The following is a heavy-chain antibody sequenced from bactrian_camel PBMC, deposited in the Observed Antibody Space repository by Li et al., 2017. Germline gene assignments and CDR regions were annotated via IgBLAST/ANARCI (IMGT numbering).Heavy chain of an antibody. CDR3: LGTYGAS. D-gene: IGHD6*01. CDR2: IGGGST. CDR1: GFTFGYVD. Sequence: VESGGGLVQPGGSLRLSCAASGFTFGYVDMSWVRHCPGKGLEWISGIGGGSTVYADSVKGRFTISRDNAKSTLYLQLNSLKTEDTALYYCLGTYGASWGQGTQVTVS. V-gene: IGHV3S40*01. J-gene: IGHJ4*01.